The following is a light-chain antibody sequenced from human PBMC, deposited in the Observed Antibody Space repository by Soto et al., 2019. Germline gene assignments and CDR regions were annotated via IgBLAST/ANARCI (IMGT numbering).Light chain of an antibody. J-gene: IGKJ2*01. CDR2: DAS. CDR3: QQYNSYPPT. Sequence: DIQMTQSPSTLSASVGDRVTITCRASQSISSWLAWYQQKPGKAPKLLIYDASSLESGVPSRFSGSGSGTEFTLTISSLQPDDFATYYCQQYNSYPPTFCQGTKLEIK. V-gene: IGKV1-5*01. CDR1: QSISSW.